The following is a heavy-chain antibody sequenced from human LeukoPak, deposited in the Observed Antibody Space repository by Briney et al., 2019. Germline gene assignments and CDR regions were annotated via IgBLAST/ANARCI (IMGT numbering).Heavy chain of an antibody. CDR2: IYYSGST. V-gene: IGHV4-39*01. Sequence: SETLSLTCTVSGGSISSSSYYWGWIRQPPGKGLEWIGGIYYSGSTYYNPSLKSRVTISVDTSKNQFSLKLSSVTAADTAVYYCAHVRAGGGYWGQGTLVTVSS. CDR1: GGSISSSSYY. J-gene: IGHJ4*02. CDR3: AHVRAGGGY. D-gene: IGHD3-10*01.